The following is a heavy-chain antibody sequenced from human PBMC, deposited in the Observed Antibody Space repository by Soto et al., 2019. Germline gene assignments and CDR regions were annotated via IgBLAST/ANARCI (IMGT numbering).Heavy chain of an antibody. V-gene: IGHV3-30-3*01. D-gene: IGHD3-22*01. Sequence: QVQLVESGGGVVQPGRSLRLSCAASGFTFSSYAMHWVRQAPGKGLEWVAVISYDGSNKYYADSVKGRFTISRDNSKNTLYLQMNSRRAEDTAVYYCARAALDRSGYEAWGQGTLGTVSS. CDR1: GFTFSSYA. J-gene: IGHJ5*02. CDR3: ARAALDRSGYEA. CDR2: ISYDGSNK.